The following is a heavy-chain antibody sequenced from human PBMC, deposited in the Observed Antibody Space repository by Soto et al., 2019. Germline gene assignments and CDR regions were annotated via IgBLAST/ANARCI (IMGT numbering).Heavy chain of an antibody. CDR2: IYYSGST. CDR1: GGSISSYY. J-gene: IGHJ3*02. D-gene: IGHD6-13*01. CDR3: ARLRRSSHSYAFDI. Sequence: SETLSLTCTVSGGSISSYYWSWIRQPPGKGLEWIGYIYYSGSTNYNPSLKSRVTISVDTSKNQFSLKLSSVTAADTAVYYCARLRRSSHSYAFDIWGQGTMVTVSS. V-gene: IGHV4-59*08.